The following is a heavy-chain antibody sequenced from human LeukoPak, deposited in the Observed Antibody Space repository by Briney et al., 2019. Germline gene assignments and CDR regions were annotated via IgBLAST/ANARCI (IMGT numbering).Heavy chain of an antibody. CDR3: ARDRSGWYFDAFDI. V-gene: IGHV4-59*01. CDR2: IYYSGST. J-gene: IGHJ3*02. Sequence: PSETLSLTCTGSGGSISSYYWSWIRQPPGKGLEWIGCIYYSGSTNYNPSLKSRVTISVDTSKNQFSLKLSSVTAADTAVYYCARDRSGWYFDAFDIWGQGTMVTVSS. D-gene: IGHD6-19*01. CDR1: GGSISSYY.